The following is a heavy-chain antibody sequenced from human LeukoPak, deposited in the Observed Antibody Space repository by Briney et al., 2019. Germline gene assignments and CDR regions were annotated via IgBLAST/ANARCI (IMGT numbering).Heavy chain of an antibody. V-gene: IGHV3-15*04. CDR2: IGTKTVGGTT. J-gene: IGHJ4*02. CDR3: TTDYSGSSNY. D-gene: IGHD1-26*01. CDR1: GFTFSNAW. Sequence: PGGSLRLSCAASGFTFSNAWMIWVRQAPGKGLEWVGRIGTKTVGGTTSYAAPVSGRFTISRDDSKNTLYLQMNSLQTEDTAVYYCTTDYSGSSNYWGQGTLVTVSS.